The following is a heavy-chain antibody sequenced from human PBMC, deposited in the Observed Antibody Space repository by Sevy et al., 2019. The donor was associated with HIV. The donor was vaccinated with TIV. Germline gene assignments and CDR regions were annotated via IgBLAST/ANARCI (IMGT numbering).Heavy chain of an antibody. CDR3: EREGTGVIVVVTAILQVACDI. D-gene: IGHD2-21*02. Sequence: GGSLRLSCAASGFTFSSYAMHWVRQAPGKGLEWVAVISYDGRSKYYADSVKGRITISRDNSKNTLYLQMNSLRAEDTAVYSGEREGTGVIVVVTAILQVACDIWGQGAMVTVSS. CDR2: ISYDGRSK. J-gene: IGHJ3*02. CDR1: GFTFSSYA. V-gene: IGHV3-30*04.